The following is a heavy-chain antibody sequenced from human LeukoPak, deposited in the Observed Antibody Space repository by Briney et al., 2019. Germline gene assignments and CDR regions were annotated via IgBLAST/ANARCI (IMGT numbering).Heavy chain of an antibody. D-gene: IGHD1-26*01. Sequence: PGGSLRLSCEASGFTFSNFLMTWVRQAPGKGPEGVSAISGSGGDTYYADSVKGRFTISRDNSKNTLYLQMNSLRAEDTAVYYCAKKGATTGDFDYWGQGTLVTVSS. V-gene: IGHV3-23*01. CDR2: ISGSGGDT. CDR3: AKKGATTGDFDY. CDR1: GFTFSNFL. J-gene: IGHJ4*02.